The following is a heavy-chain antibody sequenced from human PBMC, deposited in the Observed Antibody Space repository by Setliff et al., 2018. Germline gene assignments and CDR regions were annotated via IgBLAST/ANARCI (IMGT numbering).Heavy chain of an antibody. CDR1: RYRFSSHW. D-gene: IGHD1-26*01. V-gene: IGHV5-51*01. CDR2: IYPGDSDT. Sequence: PGESLKIFCKGSRYRFSSHWIGWVRQMPGKGLEWMGIIYPGDSDTRYSPSFQGQVTISADKSISTAYLQWSSLKASDTAMYYCASSSGSSSNDAFDIWGQGTTVTVSS. J-gene: IGHJ3*02. CDR3: ASSSGSSSNDAFDI.